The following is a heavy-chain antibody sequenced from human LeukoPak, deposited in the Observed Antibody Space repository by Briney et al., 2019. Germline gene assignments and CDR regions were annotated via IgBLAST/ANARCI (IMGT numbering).Heavy chain of an antibody. CDR2: IRHDGRT. V-gene: IGHV4-4*02. Sequence: SGTLSLTCAVSGGSINSSNWWTWFRQPPGKGLEWIGEIRHDGRTNYSPSLRSRANISVDTSKNQCSLKLRSVTAADTALYYCARQPISTNCSSADCVSHAFDIWGQGTVVTVSS. CDR1: GGSINSSNW. D-gene: IGHD2-2*01. CDR3: ARQPISTNCSSADCVSHAFDI. J-gene: IGHJ3*02.